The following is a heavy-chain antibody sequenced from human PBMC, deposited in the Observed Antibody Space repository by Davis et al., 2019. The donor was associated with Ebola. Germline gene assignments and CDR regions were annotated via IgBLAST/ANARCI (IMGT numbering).Heavy chain of an antibody. CDR2: ISSSSSYT. Sequence: PGGSLRLSCAASGFTFSDYYMSWIRQAPGKGLEWVSYISSSSSYTNYADSVKGRFTISRDNAKNSLYLQMNSLRAEDTAVYYCAKEGLAAAGNYFDYWGQGTLVTVSS. J-gene: IGHJ4*02. CDR1: GFTFSDYY. CDR3: AKEGLAAAGNYFDY. D-gene: IGHD6-13*01. V-gene: IGHV3-11*06.